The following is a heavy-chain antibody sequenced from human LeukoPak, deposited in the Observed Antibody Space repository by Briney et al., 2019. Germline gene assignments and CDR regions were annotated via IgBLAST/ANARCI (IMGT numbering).Heavy chain of an antibody. CDR2: VNSNIGDT. D-gene: IGHD3-22*01. J-gene: IGHJ4*02. V-gene: IGHV1-2*02. CDR1: GYSFTGYY. Sequence: EASVKVSCKASGYSFTGYYIHWVRQAPGQGLEWMGWVNSNIGDTYYAQKFRDRLAITRDKSITTVLMELSSLRSNDTAVYYCARDVLGYDSSASDWGQGTLVTVPS. CDR3: ARDVLGYDSSASD.